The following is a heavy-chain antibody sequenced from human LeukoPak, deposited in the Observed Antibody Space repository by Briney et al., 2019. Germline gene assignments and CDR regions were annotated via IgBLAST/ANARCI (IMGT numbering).Heavy chain of an antibody. CDR2: ISWNNRRT. CDR1: GFNFDDYT. V-gene: IGHV3-43*01. CDR3: AKGGIAVAGTTDFDF. D-gene: IGHD6-19*01. Sequence: GGSVTLSCAASGFNFDDYTMFWVRQAPGQGLEWVSLISWNNRRTYYANSVKGRFTVSRDSTNNSLFLQMNSLRIEDTAFYYCAKGGIAVAGTTDFDFWGQGTLVTVSS. J-gene: IGHJ4*01.